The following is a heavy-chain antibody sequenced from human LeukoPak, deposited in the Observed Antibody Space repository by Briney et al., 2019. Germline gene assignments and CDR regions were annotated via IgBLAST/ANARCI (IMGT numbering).Heavy chain of an antibody. CDR2: INPNSGGT. CDR1: GGTFSSYA. V-gene: IGHV1-2*02. Sequence: VASVKVSCKASGGTFSSYAISWVRQAPGQGLEWMGWINPNSGGTNYAQKFQGRVTMTRDTSISTAYMELSRLRSDDTAVYYCARGVAVDYWGQGTLVTVSS. D-gene: IGHD3-3*01. CDR3: ARGVAVDY. J-gene: IGHJ4*02.